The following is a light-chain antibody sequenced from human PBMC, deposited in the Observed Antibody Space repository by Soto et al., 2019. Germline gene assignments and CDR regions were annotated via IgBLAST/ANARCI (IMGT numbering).Light chain of an antibody. CDR1: SSDVGGYHY. V-gene: IGLV2-14*01. J-gene: IGLJ2*01. Sequence: QSALTQPASVSGSPGQAITISCTGTSSDVGGYHYVSWYQQHPGKAPKLMIYDVSNRPSGVSNRFSSSKSGNTASLTISGLQAEDEADYYCSSYTSSSAKVFGGGTKLPVL. CDR2: DVS. CDR3: SSYTSSSAKV.